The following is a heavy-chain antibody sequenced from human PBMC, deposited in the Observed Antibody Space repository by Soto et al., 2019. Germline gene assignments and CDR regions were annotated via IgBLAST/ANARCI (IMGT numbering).Heavy chain of an antibody. CDR3: ARRVTTWELPSYYYYGMDV. Sequence: PSETLSLTCTVSGGSISSRSYYWGWIRQPPGKGLEWIGSIYYSGSTYYNPSLKSRVTISVDTSKNQFSLKLSSVTAADTAVYYCARRVTTWELPSYYYYGMDVWGQGTTVTVSS. D-gene: IGHD1-26*01. CDR1: GGSISSRSYY. CDR2: IYYSGST. J-gene: IGHJ6*02. V-gene: IGHV4-39*01.